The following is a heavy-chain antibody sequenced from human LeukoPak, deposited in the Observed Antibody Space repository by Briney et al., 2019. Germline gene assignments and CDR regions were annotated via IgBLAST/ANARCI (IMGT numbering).Heavy chain of an antibody. CDR1: GYTFTGHY. V-gene: IGHV1-2*02. CDR2: INPNGGGT. Sequence: ASVKVSCKASGYTFTGHYMHWVRQAPGQGLEWMGWINPNGGGTNYAQKFQGRVTMTRDTSISTAYMELSRLRSDDTAVYYCARGWSGYDLGPVDYWGQGTLVTVSS. CDR3: ARGWSGYDLGPVDY. J-gene: IGHJ4*02. D-gene: IGHD5-12*01.